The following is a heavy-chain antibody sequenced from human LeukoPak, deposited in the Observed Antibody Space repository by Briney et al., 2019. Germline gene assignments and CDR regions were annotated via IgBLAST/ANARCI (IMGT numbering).Heavy chain of an antibody. CDR3: ARDAWYMGSSKYNWFDP. D-gene: IGHD3-10*01. V-gene: IGHV1-3*01. CDR1: GYTFTSYA. Sequence: ASVTVSCEASGYTFTSYAMHWVCQAPGQRLEWMGCINAGNGNTKYSQKFQGRVTITRDTSASTAYMELSSLRSEDTAVYYCARDAWYMGSSKYNWFDPWGQGTLVTVSS. CDR2: INAGNGNT. J-gene: IGHJ5*02.